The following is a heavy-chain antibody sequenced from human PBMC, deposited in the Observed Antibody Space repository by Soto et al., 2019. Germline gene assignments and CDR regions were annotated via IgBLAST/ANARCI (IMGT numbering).Heavy chain of an antibody. Sequence: QVQLQESGPGLVKPSQTLSLTCTVSGGSISSGGYYWSWIRQHPGKGLEWIGYIYYSGSTYYNPSLKSRVTISVDTSKNQFFLKLSSVTAADTAVYYCARAGKNSGSYVLVDYWGQGTLVTVSS. CDR2: IYYSGST. J-gene: IGHJ4*02. CDR1: GGSISSGGYY. V-gene: IGHV4-31*03. CDR3: ARAGKNSGSYVLVDY. D-gene: IGHD1-26*01.